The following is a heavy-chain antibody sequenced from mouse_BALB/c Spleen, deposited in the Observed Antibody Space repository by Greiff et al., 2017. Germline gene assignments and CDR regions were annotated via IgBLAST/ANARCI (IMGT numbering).Heavy chain of an antibody. V-gene: IGHV1-9*01. CDR1: GYTFSSYW. CDR3: AKPQFITTAFYAMDY. CDR2: ILPGSGST. D-gene: IGHD1-2*01. J-gene: IGHJ4*01. Sequence: VQGVESGAELMKPGASVKISCKATGYTFSSYWIEWVKQRPGHGLEWIGEILPGSGSTNYNEKFKGKATFTADTSSNTAYMQLSSLTSEDSAVYYCAKPQFITTAFYAMDYWGQGTSVTVSS.